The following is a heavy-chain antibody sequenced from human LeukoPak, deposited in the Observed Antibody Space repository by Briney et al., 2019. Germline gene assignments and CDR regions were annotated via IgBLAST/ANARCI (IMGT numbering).Heavy chain of an antibody. CDR2: ISWNSGSI. J-gene: IGHJ5*02. CDR1: GFTFDDYA. D-gene: IGHD3-16*01. Sequence: TGGSLRLSCAASGFTFDDYAMHWVRQAPGKGLEWVSGISWNSGSIGYADSVKGRFTISRDNSKNSLYLQMNSLKTEDTAVYYCTTDDMITFGGDLWGQGTLVTVSS. V-gene: IGHV3-9*01. CDR3: TTDDMITFGGDL.